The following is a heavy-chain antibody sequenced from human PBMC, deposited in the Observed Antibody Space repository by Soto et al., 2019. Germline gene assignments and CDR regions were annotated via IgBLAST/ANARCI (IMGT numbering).Heavy chain of an antibody. J-gene: IGHJ4*02. CDR1: GFTFNDFY. V-gene: IGHV3-11*01. CDR3: AKPQSPNYYDSKPFDY. CDR2: ISTSGSTI. Sequence: NPGGSLRLSCAASGFTFNDFYMTWIRQAPGKGLEWLSYISTSGSTIFYTDSVKGRFTISRDNAKNTLYLQMNSLRAEDTAVYYCAKPQSPNYYDSKPFDYWGQGTLVTVSS. D-gene: IGHD3-22*01.